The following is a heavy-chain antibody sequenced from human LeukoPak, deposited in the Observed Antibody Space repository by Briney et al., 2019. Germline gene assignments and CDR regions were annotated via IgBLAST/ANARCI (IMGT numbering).Heavy chain of an antibody. CDR1: GGTFSSYA. J-gene: IGHJ4*02. D-gene: IGHD6-13*01. Sequence: ASVKVSCKASGGTFSSYAISWVRQAPGQGLEWKGGIIPIFGTANYAQKFQGRVTITADESTSTAYMELSSLRSEDTAVYYCARVGQQQLVEGGYFDYWGQGTLVTVSS. CDR2: IIPIFGTA. CDR3: ARVGQQQLVEGGYFDY. V-gene: IGHV1-69*13.